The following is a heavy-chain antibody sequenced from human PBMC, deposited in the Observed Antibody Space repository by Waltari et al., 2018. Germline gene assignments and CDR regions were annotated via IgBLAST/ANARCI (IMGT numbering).Heavy chain of an antibody. CDR1: GYSVTGGFS. Sequence: QVQLQESGPGLVQPSETLSPTCSVSGYSVTGGFSWGWSRQAPGKGLEWIANIYYSGTTYYNPSLRSRVTISVDTSKNQFSLKLTSLTAADTAVYYCVRDRPTGEVDQWGPGTLVTVSS. J-gene: IGHJ4*02. D-gene: IGHD7-27*01. CDR3: VRDRPTGEVDQ. V-gene: IGHV4-38-2*02. CDR2: IYYSGTT.